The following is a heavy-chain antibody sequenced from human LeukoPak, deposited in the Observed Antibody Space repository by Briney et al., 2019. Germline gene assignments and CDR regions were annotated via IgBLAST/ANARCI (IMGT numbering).Heavy chain of an antibody. CDR3: AKDPHGSYGPRYFFDS. J-gene: IGHJ4*02. Sequence: PGGSLRLSCAASGFTFSSYAMHWVRQAPGKGLEWVAVIWYDETYKYYADSVKGRFTISRDNSKNTLYLQMNSLRAEDTALYYCAKDPHGSYGPRYFFDSWCQGTLVTVSS. CDR2: IWYDETYK. CDR1: GFTFSSYA. V-gene: IGHV3-33*06. D-gene: IGHD5-18*01.